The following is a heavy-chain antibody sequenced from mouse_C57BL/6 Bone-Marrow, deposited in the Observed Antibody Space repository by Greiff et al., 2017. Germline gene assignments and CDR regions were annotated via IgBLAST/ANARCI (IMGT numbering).Heavy chain of an antibody. CDR1: CYTFTRYW. J-gene: IGHJ4*01. CDR2: IYPGNSDT. Sequence: VQLQQSGTVLARPGASVKMSCKTSCYTFTRYWMHWVKQRPGQGLEWIGAIYPGNSDTSYNPKFKGKANLTAVTSASTAYMELSSLTNEDSAVYYCTMPPYYAMDYWGQGTSVTVSS. CDR3: TMPPYYAMDY. V-gene: IGHV1-5*01. D-gene: IGHD6-1*01.